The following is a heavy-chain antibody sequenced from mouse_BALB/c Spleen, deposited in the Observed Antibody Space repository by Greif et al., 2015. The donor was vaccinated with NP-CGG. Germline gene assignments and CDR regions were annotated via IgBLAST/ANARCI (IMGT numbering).Heavy chain of an antibody. Sequence: EVKLVEPGGGLVQPKGSLKLSCAASGFTFNTYAMNWVRQAPVKGLEWVARIRSTSNNYATYYADAVKDRFTISRDDSQSMLYLQMNNLKTEDAAMYYCVRHGDFDYWGQGTSLTVSS. CDR3: VRHGDFDY. CDR2: IRSTSNNYAT. CDR1: GFTFNTYA. J-gene: IGHJ2*02. V-gene: IGHV10-1*02.